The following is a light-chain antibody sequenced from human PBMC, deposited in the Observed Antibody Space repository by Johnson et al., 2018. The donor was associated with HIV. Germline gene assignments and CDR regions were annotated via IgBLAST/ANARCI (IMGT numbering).Light chain of an antibody. CDR2: DNN. CDR1: SSNIGNNY. Sequence: QSVLTQPPSVSAAPGQKVTISCSGSSSNIGNNYVSWYQQLPGTAPKLLIYDNNKRPSGIPDRFSGSKSGTSATLGITGLQTGDEADYYCGTWDSSLSAQYVCGTGTKVNVL. CDR3: GTWDSSLSAQYV. J-gene: IGLJ1*01. V-gene: IGLV1-51*01.